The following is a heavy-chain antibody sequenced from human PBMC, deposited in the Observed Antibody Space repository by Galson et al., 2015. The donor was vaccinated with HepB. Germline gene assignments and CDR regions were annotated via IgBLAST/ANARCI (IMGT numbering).Heavy chain of an antibody. J-gene: IGHJ5*02. CDR1: GFTFSDFA. CDR2: CGSGNIK. D-gene: IGHD1-1*01. CDR3: AKWRLSERWFDP. V-gene: IGHV3-23*05. Sequence: ALRLSCAASGFTFSDFAMVWVRQAPGVGLEWVSTCGSGNIKYYADSVKCRFTISRDNSRNTLYLQMNSLRAEDTAVYYCAKWRLSERWFDPWGQGTLVTVSS.